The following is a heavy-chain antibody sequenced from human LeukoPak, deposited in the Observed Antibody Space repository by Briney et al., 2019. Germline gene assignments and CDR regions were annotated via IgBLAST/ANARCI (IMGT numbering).Heavy chain of an antibody. CDR1: GFTFSSYA. D-gene: IGHD2-8*01. Sequence: GGSLRLSCAASGFTFSSYAMSWVRQAPGKGLEWVSAISGSGGSTYYADSVKGRFTISRDNSKNTLYLQMNSLGAEDTAVYYCAKSQAGVLMVYATDWGQGTLVTVSS. CDR3: AKSQAGVLMVYATD. J-gene: IGHJ4*02. V-gene: IGHV3-23*01. CDR2: ISGSGGST.